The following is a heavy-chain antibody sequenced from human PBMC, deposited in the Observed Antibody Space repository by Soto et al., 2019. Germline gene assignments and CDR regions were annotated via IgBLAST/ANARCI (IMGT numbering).Heavy chain of an antibody. J-gene: IGHJ4*02. CDR1: GFTFSSYS. V-gene: IGHV3-48*01. Sequence: GGSLRLSCAASGFTFSSYSMNWVRQAPGKGLEWVSYISSSSSTIYYADSVKGRFTISRDNAKNSLYLQMNSLRAEDTAVYYCARIDGDYVGVYWGQGTLVTVSS. CDR2: ISSSSSTI. CDR3: ARIDGDYVGVY. D-gene: IGHD4-17*01.